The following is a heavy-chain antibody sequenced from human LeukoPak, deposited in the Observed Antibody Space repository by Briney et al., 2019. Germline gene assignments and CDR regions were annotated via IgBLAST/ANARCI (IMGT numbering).Heavy chain of an antibody. J-gene: IGHJ5*02. CDR2: IYYTGST. Sequence: SETLSLTCTVSGGSISGYYWSWIRQPPGKGLEWIGYIYYTGSTNYNPSLKSRVIISVDTSKDQFSLKVSSVTAADTAVYYCVRSKSGTYGWFDPWGQGTLVTVSS. CDR3: VRSKSGTYGWFDP. D-gene: IGHD4-17*01. CDR1: GGSISGYY. V-gene: IGHV4-59*01.